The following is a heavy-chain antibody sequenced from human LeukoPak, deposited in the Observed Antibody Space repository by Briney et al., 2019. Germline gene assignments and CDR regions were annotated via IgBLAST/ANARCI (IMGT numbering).Heavy chain of an antibody. CDR1: GFTFSSYS. CDR2: ISSSSSYI. CDR3: ARDHHRRLYDSQARDTFDI. Sequence: GGSLRLSCAASGFTFSSYSMNWVRQAPGKGLEWVSSISSSSSYIYYADSVKGRFTISRDNAKNSLYLQMNSLRAEDTAVYYCARDHHRRLYDSQARDTFDIWGQGTMVTV. J-gene: IGHJ3*02. V-gene: IGHV3-21*01. D-gene: IGHD3-22*01.